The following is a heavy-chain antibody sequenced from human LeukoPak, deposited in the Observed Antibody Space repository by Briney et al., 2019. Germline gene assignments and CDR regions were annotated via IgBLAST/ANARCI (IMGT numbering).Heavy chain of an antibody. D-gene: IGHD2-21*01. Sequence: PGGSLRLSCSASGFTFRNFAISWVRQAPGKGLEWVSSIGGGDTHYADSVKGRFTISRENSNNTLYLHMDSLRAEDTAVYYCAKAPVWNYYYGLDVWGQGTTVTVSS. V-gene: IGHV3-23*01. CDR2: IGGGDT. CDR1: GFTFRNFA. CDR3: AKAPVWNYYYGLDV. J-gene: IGHJ6*02.